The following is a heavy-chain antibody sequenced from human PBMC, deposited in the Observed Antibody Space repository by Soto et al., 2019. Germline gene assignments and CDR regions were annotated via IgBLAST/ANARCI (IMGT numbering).Heavy chain of an antibody. J-gene: IGHJ6*02. CDR1: GGSISSSSYY. CDR2: IYYSGST. D-gene: IGHD3-10*01. CDR3: ARLPVGWFGESPAAPYGMDV. Sequence: QLQLQESGPGLVKPSETLSLTCTVSGGSISSSSYYWGWIRQPPGKGLEWIGSIYYSGSTYYNPSFKSRVTISVDTSKNQFSLKLSSVTAADTAVYYCARLPVGWFGESPAAPYGMDVWGQGTTVTVFS. V-gene: IGHV4-39*01.